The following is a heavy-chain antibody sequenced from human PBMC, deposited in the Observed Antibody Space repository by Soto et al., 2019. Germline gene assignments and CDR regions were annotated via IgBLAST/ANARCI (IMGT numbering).Heavy chain of an antibody. CDR1: GGTFSSYA. Sequence: SVKVSCKASGGTFSSYAISWVRQAPGQGLEWMGGIIPILGTANYAQKFQGRVTITADESTSTAYMELSSLRSEDTAVYYCARFRHYYDSSGYYYGYFDYWGQGTLVTVSS. CDR2: IIPILGTA. V-gene: IGHV1-69*13. J-gene: IGHJ4*02. D-gene: IGHD3-22*01. CDR3: ARFRHYYDSSGYYYGYFDY.